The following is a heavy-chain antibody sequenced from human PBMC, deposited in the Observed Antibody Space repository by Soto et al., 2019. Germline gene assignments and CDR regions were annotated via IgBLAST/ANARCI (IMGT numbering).Heavy chain of an antibody. Sequence: SETLSLTCTVSGGSISSSSYYWGWIRQPPGKGLEWIGSIYYSGSTYYNPSLKSRVTISVDTYKNQFSLKLSSVTAADKGVYYCASTWKELRMFINWYFDLWGRGTLVTVSS. V-gene: IGHV4-39*07. CDR1: GGSISSSSYY. CDR3: ASTWKELRMFINWYFDL. J-gene: IGHJ2*01. D-gene: IGHD3-10*01. CDR2: IYYSGST.